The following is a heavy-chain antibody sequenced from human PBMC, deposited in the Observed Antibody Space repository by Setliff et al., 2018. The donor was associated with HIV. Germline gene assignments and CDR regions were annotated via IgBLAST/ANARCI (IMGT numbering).Heavy chain of an antibody. J-gene: IGHJ5*01. CDR1: RGSISSGGYY. CDR2: IYYNGIT. Sequence: SETLSLTCTVSRGSISSGGYYWSWIRQHPERGLEWIGYIYYNGITYYSPSLKSRVIISVDTSQNQFSLNLSSVTDADTAVYYCARAPFSGGRFGWFDSWGQGALVTVSS. D-gene: IGHD2-15*01. CDR3: ARAPFSGGRFGWFDS. V-gene: IGHV4-31*03.